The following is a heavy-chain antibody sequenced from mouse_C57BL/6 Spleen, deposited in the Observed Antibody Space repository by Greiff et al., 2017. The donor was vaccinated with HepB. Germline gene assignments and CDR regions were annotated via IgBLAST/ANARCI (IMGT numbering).Heavy chain of an antibody. CDR3: TRDGIYYGNYPWFAY. J-gene: IGHJ3*01. D-gene: IGHD2-1*01. CDR2: ISSGGDYI. CDR1: GFTFSSYA. V-gene: IGHV5-9-1*02. Sequence: EVQLVESGEGLVKPGGSLKLSCAASGFTFSSYAMSWVRQTPEKRLEWVAYISSGGDYIYYADTVKGRFTISRDNARNTLYLQMSSLKSEDTAMYYCTRDGIYYGNYPWFAYWGQGTLVTVSA.